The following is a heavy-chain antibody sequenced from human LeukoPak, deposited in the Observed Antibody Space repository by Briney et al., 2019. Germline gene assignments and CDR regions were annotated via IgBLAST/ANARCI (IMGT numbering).Heavy chain of an antibody. J-gene: IGHJ6*02. CDR3: AKCNYDFWSGYYNSYYYYYGMDV. V-gene: IGHV3-30*18. Sequence: GRSLRLSCAASGFTFSSYGMHWVRQAPGKGLEWVAVISYDGSNKYYADSVKGRFTISRDNSKNTLYLQMNSLRAEDTAVYYCAKCNYDFWSGYYNSYYYYYGMDVWGQGTTVTVSS. D-gene: IGHD3-3*01. CDR2: ISYDGSNK. CDR1: GFTFSSYG.